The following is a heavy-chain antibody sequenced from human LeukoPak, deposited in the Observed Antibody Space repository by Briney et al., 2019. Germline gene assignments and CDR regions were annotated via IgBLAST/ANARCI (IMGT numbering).Heavy chain of an antibody. CDR2: IYNSGRS. V-gene: IGHV4-39*07. Sequence: SEILSLTCTVSGDSISSTSYFWGWIRQPPGKGLEWIGSIYNSGRSHYNPSLKSRVTISVDTSKNQFSLKLSSVTAADTAVYYCARGSTGPDAFDIWGQGTMVTVSS. CDR1: GDSISSTSYF. D-gene: IGHD5/OR15-5a*01. J-gene: IGHJ3*02. CDR3: ARGSTGPDAFDI.